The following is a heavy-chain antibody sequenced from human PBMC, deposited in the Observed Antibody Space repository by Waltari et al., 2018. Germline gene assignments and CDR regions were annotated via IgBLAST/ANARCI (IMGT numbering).Heavy chain of an antibody. D-gene: IGHD5-12*01. CDR2: VYYSGTT. Sequence: QLQLQESGPGLVKPSETLSLSCSVSGDSISSRNYYWGWIRQPPGKGLEWIASVYYSGTTYYNPSLKSRVTISADTSRNQFYLRLNSVTATDTAVYYCARSSAGMPRWLGDYWGQGILVTVSS. V-gene: IGHV4-39*01. CDR1: GDSISSRNYY. CDR3: ARSSAGMPRWLGDY. J-gene: IGHJ4*02.